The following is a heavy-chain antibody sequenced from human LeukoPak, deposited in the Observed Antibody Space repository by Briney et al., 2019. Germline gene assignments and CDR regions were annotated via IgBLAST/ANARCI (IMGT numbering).Heavy chain of an antibody. CDR1: GYTLTELS. CDR2: FDPEDGET. D-gene: IGHD5-24*01. V-gene: IGHV1-24*01. Sequence: ASVKVSCKVSGYTLTELSMHWVRQAPGKGLEWMGGFDPEDGETIYAQKFQGRVTMTEDTSTDTAYMELGSLRSEDTAVYYCATVVRERWLQLGYFDYWGQGTLVTVSS. CDR3: ATVVRERWLQLGYFDY. J-gene: IGHJ4*02.